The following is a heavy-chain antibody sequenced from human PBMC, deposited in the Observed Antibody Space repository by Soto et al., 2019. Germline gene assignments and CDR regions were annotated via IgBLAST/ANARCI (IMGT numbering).Heavy chain of an antibody. CDR3: ARAIRFLEWLSSGVNAFDI. CDR2: IIPISGTA. D-gene: IGHD3-3*01. Sequence: SVKVSCKASGGTFSSYAISWVRQAPGQGLEWMGGIIPISGTANYAQKFQGRVTITADESTSTAYMELSSLRSEDTAVYYCARAIRFLEWLSSGVNAFDIWGQGTMVTVSS. J-gene: IGHJ3*02. CDR1: GGTFSSYA. V-gene: IGHV1-69*13.